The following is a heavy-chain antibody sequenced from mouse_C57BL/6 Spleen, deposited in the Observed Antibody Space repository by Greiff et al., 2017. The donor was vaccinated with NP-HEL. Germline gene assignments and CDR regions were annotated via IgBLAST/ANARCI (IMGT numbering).Heavy chain of an antibody. CDR1: GYAFSSSW. D-gene: IGHD1-1*01. CDR3: ARERDYYYGSSYWYFDV. V-gene: IGHV1-82*01. CDR2: IYPGDGDT. J-gene: IGHJ1*03. Sequence: QVQLKESGPELVKPGASVKISCKASGYAFSSSWMNWVKQRPGKGLEWIGRIYPGDGDTNYNGKFKGKATLTADKSSSTAYMQLSSLTSEDSAVYFCARERDYYYGSSYWYFDVWGTGTTVTVSS.